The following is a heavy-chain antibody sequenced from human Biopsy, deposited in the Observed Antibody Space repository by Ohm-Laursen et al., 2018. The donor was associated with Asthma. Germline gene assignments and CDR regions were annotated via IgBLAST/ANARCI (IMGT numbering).Heavy chain of an antibody. J-gene: IGHJ4*02. D-gene: IGHD6-13*01. CDR1: GTHFGSYN. CDR3: SRDTLGYYFDI. CDR2: ITFDGSTQ. V-gene: IGHV3-30-3*01. Sequence: SLRLPCSASGTHFGSYNMHWARQAPGKGLEWVAVITFDGSTQHYGDSVKGQFTISRDNSKNMLFLQMNSLRAEDTAVYYCSRDTLGYYFDIWGQGTQVTVSS.